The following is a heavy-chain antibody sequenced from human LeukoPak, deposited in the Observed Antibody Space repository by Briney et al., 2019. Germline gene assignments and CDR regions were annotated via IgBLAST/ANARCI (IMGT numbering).Heavy chain of an antibody. CDR2: IYSGGST. J-gene: IGHJ6*04. CDR3: AACSSTSCYAGGLFLDV. V-gene: IGHV3-66*02. D-gene: IGHD2-2*01. Sequence: GGSLRLSCAASGFTVSSNYMSWVRQAPGKGLGWVSVIYSGGSTYYADSVKGRFTISRDNSKNTLYLQMNSLRAEDTAVYYCAACSSTSCYAGGLFLDVWGKGTTVTVSS. CDR1: GFTVSSNY.